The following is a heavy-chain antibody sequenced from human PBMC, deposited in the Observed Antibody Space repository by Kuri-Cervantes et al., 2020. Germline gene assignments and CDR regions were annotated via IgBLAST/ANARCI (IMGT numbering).Heavy chain of an antibody. D-gene: IGHD1-26*01. J-gene: IGHJ4*02. CDR3: ARDNDYSDHLGHHDY. Sequence: GESLKISCAASGFTFSSYAMSWVRQAPGKGLEWVSAISGSGGSTYYADSVKGRFTISRDNSRNTVYLQINIPRAEDTAVYYCARDNDYSDHLGHHDYWGQGTLVTVSS. CDR2: ISGSGGST. CDR1: GFTFSSYA. V-gene: IGHV3-23*01.